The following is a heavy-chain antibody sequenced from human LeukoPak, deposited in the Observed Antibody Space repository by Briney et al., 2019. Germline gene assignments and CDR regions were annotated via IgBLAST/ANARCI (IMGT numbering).Heavy chain of an antibody. J-gene: IGHJ4*02. Sequence: AETLSLTCTVSGFSISSYYWSWLRQPPGKGLEWMGYIYYSGSANYNTSLKRQVTKSVDTYKNQFSLRLSSVTAADTAVYYCARVAAEEVYYYGPGIKNGYFDYWGQGTLVTVSS. V-gene: IGHV4-59*01. CDR3: ARVAAEEVYYYGPGIKNGYFDY. CDR1: GFSISSYY. D-gene: IGHD3-10*01. CDR2: IYYSGSA.